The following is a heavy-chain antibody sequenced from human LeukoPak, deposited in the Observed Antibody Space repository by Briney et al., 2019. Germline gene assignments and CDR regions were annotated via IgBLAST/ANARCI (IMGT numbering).Heavy chain of an antibody. D-gene: IGHD6-13*01. CDR2: ISSSSSYI. CDR3: ARDDTSPGYSGSWYY. V-gene: IGHV3-21*01. Sequence: GGSLRLSCAASGFTFSSYSMNWVRQAPGKGLEWVSSISSSSSYIYYADSVKGRFTISRDNAKNSLYLQMNSLRAEDTAVYYCARDDTSPGYSGSWYYWGQGTLVTVSS. J-gene: IGHJ4*02. CDR1: GFTFSSYS.